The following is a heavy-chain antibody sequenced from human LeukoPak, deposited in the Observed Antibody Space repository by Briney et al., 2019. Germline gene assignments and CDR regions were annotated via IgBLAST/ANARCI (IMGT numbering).Heavy chain of an antibody. Sequence: GGSLRLSCAASGFTFSGYWMSWVRQAPGKGLDWVSAIGSDGSTYYADSVKGRFTISRDNSKNTLYLQMNSLRGEDTAVYYCAKGKESSDWYNFDYWGQGTLVTVSS. CDR3: AKGKESSDWYNFDY. J-gene: IGHJ4*02. CDR2: IGSDGST. V-gene: IGHV3-23*01. CDR1: GFTFSGYW. D-gene: IGHD6-19*01.